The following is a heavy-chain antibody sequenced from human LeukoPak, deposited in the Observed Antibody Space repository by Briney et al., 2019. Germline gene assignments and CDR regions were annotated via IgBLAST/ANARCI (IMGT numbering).Heavy chain of an antibody. CDR1: GGSFSGYY. CDR2: INHSGST. CDR3: ARAHVGYSYGQYNFDY. Sequence: SETLSLTCAVYGGSFSGYYWSWIRQPPGKGLEWIGEINHSGSTNYNPSLKSRVTISVDTSKNQFSLKLSSVTAADTAVYYCARAHVGYSYGQYNFDYWGQGTLVTVSS. D-gene: IGHD5-18*01. V-gene: IGHV4-34*01. J-gene: IGHJ4*02.